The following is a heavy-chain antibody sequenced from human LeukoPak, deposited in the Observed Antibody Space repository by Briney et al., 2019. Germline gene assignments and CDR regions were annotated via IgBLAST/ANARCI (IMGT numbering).Heavy chain of an antibody. Sequence: ASVKVSCKASGYSFSIYGITWARQAPGQGLEYLGWISASDGTTNYAQKVQDRVTMTTDTSTSTAYLKLRSLRSEDTAVYYCARCGAAVTTHFSHWGQGTLVTVSS. V-gene: IGHV1-18*01. CDR1: GYSFSIYG. CDR2: ISASDGTT. CDR3: ARCGAAVTTHFSH. J-gene: IGHJ4*02. D-gene: IGHD4-17*01.